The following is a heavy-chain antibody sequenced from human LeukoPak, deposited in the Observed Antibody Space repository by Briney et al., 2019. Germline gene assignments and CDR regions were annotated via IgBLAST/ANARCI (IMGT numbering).Heavy chain of an antibody. CDR3: ARAVWGSFDY. CDR1: GGSFSGYY. CDR2: INHSGST. D-gene: IGHD3-16*01. V-gene: IGHV4-34*01. Sequence: PSETLSLTCAVYGGSFSGYYWSWIRQPPGKGLEWIGEINHSGSTNYNPSLKSRVTISVDTSKNQFSLKLSSVTAADTAVYYCARAVWGSFDYWGQGTLVTVSS. J-gene: IGHJ4*02.